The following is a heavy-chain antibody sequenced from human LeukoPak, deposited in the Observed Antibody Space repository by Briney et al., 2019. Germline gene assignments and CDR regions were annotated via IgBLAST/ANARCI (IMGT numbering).Heavy chain of an antibody. D-gene: IGHD1-26*01. CDR1: GFTFSNYD. V-gene: IGHV3-33*06. CDR3: AKDGSPWETGDFLDY. J-gene: IGHJ4*02. CDR2: ISSDGSTE. Sequence: GRSLRLSCVASGFTFSNYDIHWVRQAPGKGLEWVAFISSDGSTEYHSDSVRGRFTISRDNSMNTVYLHMSGLRAEDTAVYFCAKDGSPWETGDFLDYWGQGTLVTVSS.